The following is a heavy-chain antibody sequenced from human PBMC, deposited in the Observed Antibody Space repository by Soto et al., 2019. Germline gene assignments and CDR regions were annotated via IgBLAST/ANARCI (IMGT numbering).Heavy chain of an antibody. J-gene: IGHJ6*02. Sequence: QVQLVQSGAEVKKPGSSVKVSCKASGGTFSSYAISWVRQAPGQGLEWMGGIIPIFGTANDAQKFQVRVTITADESTSTAYRELSSLRAEDTAMYYCASARITEPRSDTLEYYYYYYGMDVWGQGTTVTVSS. CDR3: ASARITEPRSDTLEYYYYYYGMDV. CDR1: GGTFSSYA. D-gene: IGHD2-2*02. V-gene: IGHV1-69*01. CDR2: IIPIFGTA.